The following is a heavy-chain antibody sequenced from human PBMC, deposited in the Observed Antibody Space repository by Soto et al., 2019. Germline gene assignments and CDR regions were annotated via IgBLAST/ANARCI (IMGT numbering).Heavy chain of an antibody. CDR3: ARDLDGSGSYFTNY. D-gene: IGHD3-10*01. Sequence: ASVKVSCKTSGYTFSSIGISWVRQAPGQGLEWMGWISPHKDDTYYAQRLQGRVTMTTDTSTSTAYMELRSLRSDDTAVYFCARDLDGSGSYFTNYWGQGTLVTVCS. CDR1: GYTFSSIG. J-gene: IGHJ4*02. V-gene: IGHV1-18*01. CDR2: ISPHKDDT.